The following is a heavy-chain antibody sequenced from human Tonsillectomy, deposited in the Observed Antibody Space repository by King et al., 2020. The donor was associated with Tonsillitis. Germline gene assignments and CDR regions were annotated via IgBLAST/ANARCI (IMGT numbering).Heavy chain of an antibody. CDR1: GFTFSDYY. V-gene: IGHV3-11*01. CDR3: AREESRTIFGSHTSAFDY. J-gene: IGHJ4*02. D-gene: IGHD3-3*01. Sequence: VQLVESGGGLVKPGGSLRRSCAASGFTFSDYYMSWIRQAPGKGLEWVSYISSSVSTIYYADAVTGRFTISRDNAKNSLYLQMNSLRAEDTAVYYCAREESRTIFGSHTSAFDYWGQGTLVTVSS. CDR2: ISSSVSTI.